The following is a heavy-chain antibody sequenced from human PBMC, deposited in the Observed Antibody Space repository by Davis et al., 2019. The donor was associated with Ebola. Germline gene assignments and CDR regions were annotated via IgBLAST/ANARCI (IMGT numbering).Heavy chain of an antibody. CDR3: AKGGAGYIRPGGIVGAVKANDY. CDR2: ISYDGSNK. J-gene: IGHJ4*02. Sequence: PGGSLRLSCAASGFTFSSYAMHWVRQAPGKGLEWVAVISYDGSNKYYADSVKGRFTISRDNSKNTLYLQMNSLRAEDTAVYYCAKGGAGYIRPGGIVGAVKANDYWGQGTLVTVSS. V-gene: IGHV3-30-3*01. D-gene: IGHD1-26*01. CDR1: GFTFSSYA.